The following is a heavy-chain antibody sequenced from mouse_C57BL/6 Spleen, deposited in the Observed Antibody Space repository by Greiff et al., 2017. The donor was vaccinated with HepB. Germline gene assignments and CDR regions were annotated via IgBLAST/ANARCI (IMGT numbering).Heavy chain of an antibody. J-gene: IGHJ1*03. V-gene: IGHV1-82*01. D-gene: IGHD1-1*01. CDR1: GYAFSSSW. Sequence: QVQLQQSGPELVKPGASVKISCKASGYAFSSSWMNWVKQRPGKGLEWIGRIYPGDGDTNYNGKFKGKATLTADKSSSTAYMQLSSLTSEDSAVYFCARGAVVARDWYFDVWGTGTTVTVSS. CDR2: IYPGDGDT. CDR3: ARGAVVARDWYFDV.